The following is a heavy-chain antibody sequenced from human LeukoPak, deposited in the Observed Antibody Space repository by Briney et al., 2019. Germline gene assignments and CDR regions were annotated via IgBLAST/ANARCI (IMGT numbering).Heavy chain of an antibody. D-gene: IGHD1-26*01. V-gene: IGHV3-23*01. Sequence: PGGSLRLSCAASGFTFSTYAMSWVRQAPGKGLEGVSGISGGAGSTNYADSVKGRFTISRENFKKTVYLQMNSLRVEDTAVYYCVRTGSSRFDYWGQGTLVTVSS. J-gene: IGHJ4*02. CDR2: ISGGAGST. CDR1: GFTFSTYA. CDR3: VRTGSSRFDY.